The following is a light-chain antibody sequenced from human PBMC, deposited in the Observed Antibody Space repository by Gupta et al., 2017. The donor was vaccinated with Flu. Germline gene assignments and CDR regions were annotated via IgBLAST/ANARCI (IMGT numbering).Light chain of an antibody. CDR1: HSDVGGNSY. CDR3: CSFGCSDSSAYV. V-gene: IGLV2-11*02. CDR2: DVS. Sequence: QSVLTQPRSVSGSPGQSVTISCTGTHSDVGGNSYVSWYQHHPGTAPKLMIFDVSKRPSGVPDRVSGSKSDNTASLTISGLQAEDEADYDCCSFGCSDSSAYVFGTGTKVTVL. J-gene: IGLJ1*01.